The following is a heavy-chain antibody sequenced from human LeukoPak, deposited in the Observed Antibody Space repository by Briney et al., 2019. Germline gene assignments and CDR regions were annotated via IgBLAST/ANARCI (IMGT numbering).Heavy chain of an antibody. V-gene: IGHV4-39*07. J-gene: IGHJ4*02. Sequence: SETLSLTCTVSGGSNSSSSYYWGWIRQPPGKGLEWIGSIYYSGSTYYNPSLKSRVTISVDTSKNQFSLKLSSVTAADTAVYYCARDFIAAAGFDYWGQGTLVTVSS. CDR1: GGSNSSSSYY. CDR3: ARDFIAAAGFDY. D-gene: IGHD6-13*01. CDR2: IYYSGST.